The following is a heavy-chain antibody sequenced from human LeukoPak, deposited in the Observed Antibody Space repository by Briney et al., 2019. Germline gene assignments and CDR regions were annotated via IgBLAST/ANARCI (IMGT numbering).Heavy chain of an antibody. CDR1: GFSFSSYG. Sequence: GGSLRLSCAASGFSFSSYGMHWVRQAPGKGLEWVSFIRFDGSNKYYADSVKGRFTISRDNSKNTPYLQMNSLRAEDTAVYYCATRTTVVTPHDYWGQGTLVTVSS. V-gene: IGHV3-30*02. CDR2: IRFDGSNK. D-gene: IGHD4-23*01. CDR3: ATRTTVVTPHDY. J-gene: IGHJ4*02.